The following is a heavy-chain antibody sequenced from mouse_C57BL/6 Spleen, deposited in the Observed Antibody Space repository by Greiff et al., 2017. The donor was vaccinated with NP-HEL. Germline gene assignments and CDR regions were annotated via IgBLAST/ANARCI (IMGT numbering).Heavy chain of an antibody. CDR1: GYTFTSYT. CDR3: ARTDDYGRSGWYFDV. J-gene: IGHJ1*03. Sequence: QVQLQQSGAELARPGASVKMSCKASGYTFTSYTMHWVKQRPGQGLEWIGYINPSSGYTKYNQKFKDKATLTADKSSSTAYMQLSSLTSEDSADYYCARTDDYGRSGWYFDVWGTGTTVTVAS. V-gene: IGHV1-4*01. D-gene: IGHD1-1*01. CDR2: INPSSGYT.